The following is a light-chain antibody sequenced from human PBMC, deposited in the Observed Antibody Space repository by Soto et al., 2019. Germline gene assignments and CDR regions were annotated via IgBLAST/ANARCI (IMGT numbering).Light chain of an antibody. Sequence: QSALTQPASVSGAPGQSITISCTGTSSDVGSYNFVSWYQQHPGKAPQLMIYESSKRPSGVSNRFSGSKSGNTASLTISGLQAEDEADYYCCSYAGSSTWVFGTGTKLTVL. CDR1: SSDVGSYNF. J-gene: IGLJ1*01. V-gene: IGLV2-23*01. CDR3: CSYAGSSTWV. CDR2: ESS.